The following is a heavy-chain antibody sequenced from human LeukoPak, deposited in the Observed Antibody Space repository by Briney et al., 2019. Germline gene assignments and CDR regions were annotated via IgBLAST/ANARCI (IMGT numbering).Heavy chain of an antibody. J-gene: IGHJ4*02. CDR1: GYTLTELS. Sequence: GASVKVSCKVSGYTLTELSMHWVRQAPGKGLEWMGGFDPEDGETIYAQKFQGRVTMTEDTSTDTAYMELSSLRSEDTAVYYCATRGYDILTGYYRYYPGGLFDYWGQGTLVTVSS. D-gene: IGHD3-9*01. V-gene: IGHV1-24*01. CDR3: ATRGYDILTGYYRYYPGGLFDY. CDR2: FDPEDGET.